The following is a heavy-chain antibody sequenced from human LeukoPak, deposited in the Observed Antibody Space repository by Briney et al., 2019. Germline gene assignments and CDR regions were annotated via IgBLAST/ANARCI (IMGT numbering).Heavy chain of an antibody. CDR1: GDTFTDYY. V-gene: IGHV1-2*02. Sequence: VASVKVSCKASGDTFTDYYMHWLRQAPGQGLEWMGWISLSSGGTYYTQKFQDRVTMTRDTSLSTAYMELSRLRSDDTAVYYCARGLTVLRFLEWLVFGYWGQGTLVTVSS. D-gene: IGHD3-3*01. J-gene: IGHJ4*02. CDR2: ISLSSGGT. CDR3: ARGLTVLRFLEWLVFGY.